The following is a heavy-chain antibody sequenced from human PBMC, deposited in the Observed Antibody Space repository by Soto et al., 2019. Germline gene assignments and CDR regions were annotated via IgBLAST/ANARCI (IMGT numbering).Heavy chain of an antibody. D-gene: IGHD3-10*01. CDR3: VSYYYVSGEYRSFDY. J-gene: IGHJ4*02. V-gene: IGHV4-39*01. CDR1: GDSISSSTYY. Sequence: QLQLQESGPGLVKPSETLSLTCTVSGDSISSSTYYWGWIRHSPGKGLELIGNIHYSGSTYYNPCLKTRIPISVVTSKKQFSMKLSAVTVADRAVYYCVSYYYVSGEYRSFDYWGQGALVTVSS. CDR2: IHYSGST.